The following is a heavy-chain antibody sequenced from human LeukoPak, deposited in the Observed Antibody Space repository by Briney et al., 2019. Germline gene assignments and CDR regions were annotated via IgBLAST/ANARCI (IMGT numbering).Heavy chain of an antibody. CDR2: TSADGTTI. V-gene: IGHV3-11*01. CDR3: ARVLGYSTGWYYFDH. Sequence: NPGGSLRLSCAASGFTFSDYYMSWIRQAPGKGLEWMSYTSADGTTIYYADSVKGRFTISRDSAKNSLYLQMNSLRVEDTAMYYCARVLGYSTGWYYFDHWGQGTLVTVSS. D-gene: IGHD6-19*01. CDR1: GFTFSDYY. J-gene: IGHJ4*02.